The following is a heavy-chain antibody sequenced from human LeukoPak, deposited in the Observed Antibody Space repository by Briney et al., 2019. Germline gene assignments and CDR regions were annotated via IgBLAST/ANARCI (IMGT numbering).Heavy chain of an antibody. CDR1: GFTFSSYS. CDR2: ISSSSSYI. V-gene: IGHV3-21*04. J-gene: IGHJ1*01. D-gene: IGHD3-22*01. Sequence: GGSLRLSCAASGFTFSSYSMNWVRQAPGKGLEWVSSISSSSSYIYYADSVKGRFTISRDNAKNSLYLQMNSLRAEDMALYYCAKDLHAHYYDSSGYWGYFQHWGQGTLVTVSS. CDR3: AKDLHAHYYDSSGYWGYFQH.